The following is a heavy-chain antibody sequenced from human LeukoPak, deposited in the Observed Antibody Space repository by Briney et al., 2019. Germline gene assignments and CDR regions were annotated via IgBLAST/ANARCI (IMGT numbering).Heavy chain of an antibody. Sequence: GGSLRLSCAASGFTFSNYWMHWVRQAPGKGLVWVSRVNSDGSNTYYADSVKGRFTISRDNAKNTLYLQMNSLRAEDTAVYYCATPRGDYYYGMDVWGLGTTVTVSS. CDR1: GFTFSNYW. J-gene: IGHJ6*02. CDR2: VNSDGSNT. D-gene: IGHD3-10*01. CDR3: ATPRGDYYYGMDV. V-gene: IGHV3-74*01.